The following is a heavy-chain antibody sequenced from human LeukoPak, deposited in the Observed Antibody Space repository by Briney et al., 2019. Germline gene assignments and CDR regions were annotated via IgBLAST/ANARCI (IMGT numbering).Heavy chain of an antibody. CDR1: GFIFSTYN. J-gene: IGHJ4*02. CDR3: AKISVTLTRDY. V-gene: IGHV3-23*01. Sequence: GRSLRLSCAASGFIFSTYNMNWVRQAPGKGLEWVSAITNSGGSTYYADSVKGRFTISRDNSKNTLFLQMNSLRADDTAVYYCAKISVTLTRDYWGQGTLVTVSS. CDR2: ITNSGGST. D-gene: IGHD6-19*01.